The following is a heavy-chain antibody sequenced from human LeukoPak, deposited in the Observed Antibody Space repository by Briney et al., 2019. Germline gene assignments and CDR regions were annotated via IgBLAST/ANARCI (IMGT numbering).Heavy chain of an antibody. D-gene: IGHD6-13*01. CDR1: GGSISSYY. Sequence: SGALSLTCTVSGGSISSYYWSWIRQPPGKGLEWIGYFSNKGSINNTPSLSSRVTRPVDTSKNQLYLKVSSVAAADTAIYYCARWAAGRDGMDVWGQGTTVTVSS. CDR2: FSNKGSI. CDR3: ARWAAGRDGMDV. J-gene: IGHJ6*02. V-gene: IGHV4-59*01.